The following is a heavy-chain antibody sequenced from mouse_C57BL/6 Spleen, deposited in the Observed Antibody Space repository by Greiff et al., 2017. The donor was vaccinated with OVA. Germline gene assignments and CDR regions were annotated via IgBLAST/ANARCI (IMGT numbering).Heavy chain of an antibody. CDR3: ASSNLSPMDY. J-gene: IGHJ4*01. Sequence: EVQRVESGGGLVKPGGSLKLSCAASGFTFSSYTMSWVRQTPEKRLEWVATISGGGGNTYYPDSVKGRFTISRDNAKNTLYLQMSSLRSEDTALYYCASSNLSPMDYWGQGTSVTVSS. CDR2: ISGGGGNT. D-gene: IGHD2-3*01. CDR1: GFTFSSYT. V-gene: IGHV5-9*01.